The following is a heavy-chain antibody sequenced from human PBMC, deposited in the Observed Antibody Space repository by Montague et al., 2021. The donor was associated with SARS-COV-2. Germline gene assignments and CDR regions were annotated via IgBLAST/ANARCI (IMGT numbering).Heavy chain of an antibody. D-gene: IGHD3-10*01. CDR3: AKDVYYGSGNYWQAFDY. V-gene: IGHV3-9*01. J-gene: IGHJ4*02. CDR1: GFPFGDYA. Sequence: SLRLSCAASGFPFGDYAMHWVRQTPGKGLEWVSGISYNSENTGYADSVKGRFTISRDNAKNSLYLQMNSLRTDDTALYYCAKDVYYGSGNYWQAFDYWGQGTLVTASS. CDR2: ISYNSENT.